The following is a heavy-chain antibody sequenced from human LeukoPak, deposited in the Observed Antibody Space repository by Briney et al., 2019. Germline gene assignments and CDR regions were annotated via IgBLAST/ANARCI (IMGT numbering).Heavy chain of an antibody. V-gene: IGHV3-66*01. CDR1: GFTFSSYS. CDR2: IYSGGST. D-gene: IGHD3-22*01. J-gene: IGHJ1*01. Sequence: PGGSLRLSCAASGFTFSSYSMNWVRQAPGKGLEWVSVIYSGGSTSYADSVKGRFTISRDNSRNTVSLQMNTLRAEDTAVYYCARGNSYDSSGYPEYFQNWGQGTLVTVSS. CDR3: ARGNSYDSSGYPEYFQN.